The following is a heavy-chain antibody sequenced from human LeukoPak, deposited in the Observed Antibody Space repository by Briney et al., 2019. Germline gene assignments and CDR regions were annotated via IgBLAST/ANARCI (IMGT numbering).Heavy chain of an antibody. CDR3: AREYFEYYFDY. V-gene: IGHV1-2*02. CDR1: GYTFIGYY. CDR2: INPNSGGT. Sequence: GASVTVSCKASGYTFIGYYMHWVRQAPGQGLEWMGWINPNSGGTNYAQKFQGRVTMTRDTSISTAYMELSRLRSDDTAVYYCAREYFEYYFDYWGQGTLVTVSS. D-gene: IGHD2/OR15-2a*01. J-gene: IGHJ4*02.